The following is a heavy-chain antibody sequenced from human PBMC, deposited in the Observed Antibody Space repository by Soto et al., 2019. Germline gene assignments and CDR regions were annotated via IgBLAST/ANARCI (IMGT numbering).Heavy chain of an antibody. CDR2: ISQSGNT. Sequence: QVQLQESGPGLVKPSGTLSLTCAVSGGSISSSNWWNWVRQPPGKGLEWIGEISQSGNTNYNPSLKSRVTISVDKSKKYFSLKLDSVTAADTAVYYCAREVSGVQAFDYWGQGTPVTVSS. J-gene: IGHJ4*02. CDR1: GGSISSSNW. D-gene: IGHD2-21*01. V-gene: IGHV4-4*02. CDR3: AREVSGVQAFDY.